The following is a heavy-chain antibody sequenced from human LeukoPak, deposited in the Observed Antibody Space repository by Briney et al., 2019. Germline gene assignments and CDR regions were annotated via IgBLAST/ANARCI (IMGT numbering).Heavy chain of an antibody. D-gene: IGHD2-2*02. CDR2: ISGDGTTT. CDR1: GFTFSAHW. CDR3: AKEGCSSTSCYTNYYYGMDV. V-gene: IGHV3-74*01. Sequence: GGSLRLSCAASGFTFSAHWMHWVRQAPGKGLAWVSRISGDGTTTAYADSAKGRFTISRDNSKNTLYLQMNSLRAEDTAVYYCAKEGCSSTSCYTNYYYGMDVWGQGTTVTVSS. J-gene: IGHJ6*02.